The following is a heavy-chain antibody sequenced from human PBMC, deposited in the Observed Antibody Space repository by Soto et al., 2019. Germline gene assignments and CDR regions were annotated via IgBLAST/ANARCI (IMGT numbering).Heavy chain of an antibody. CDR2: IWYDGSSQ. J-gene: IGHJ6*02. V-gene: IGHV3-33*01. CDR1: GFNFRNHG. Sequence: GGSLRLSCAASGFNFRNHGMHWVRQAPGKGLEWVAVIWYDGSSQYYADSVKGRFTISRDNRENTLYLQMNSLRVEDTAVYYCARDHSRDYQYGLDVWGQGTTVTVS. CDR3: ARDHSRDYQYGLDV.